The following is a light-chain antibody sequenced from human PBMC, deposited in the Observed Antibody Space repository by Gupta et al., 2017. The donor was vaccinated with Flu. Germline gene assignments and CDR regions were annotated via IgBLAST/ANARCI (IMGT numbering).Light chain of an antibody. Sequence: QSVLAQPPSASWTPGQRVTISCSGSSSNIGSNEVNWYQQVPGAAPKLLIYGDIQRPSGVPDRFSGSKSGTSVSLAISGLQSEDEADYYCAVWDDSLTGHYVFGTGTKVTV. CDR2: GDI. CDR1: SSNIGSNE. J-gene: IGLJ1*01. CDR3: AVWDDSLTGHYV. V-gene: IGLV1-44*01.